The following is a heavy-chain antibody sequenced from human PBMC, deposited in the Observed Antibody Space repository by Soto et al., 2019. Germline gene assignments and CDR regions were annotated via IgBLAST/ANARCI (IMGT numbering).Heavy chain of an antibody. CDR1: GFTFSSYA. V-gene: IGHV3-23*01. D-gene: IGHD3-22*01. CDR3: AKDLDYYDSSGYYYLDY. J-gene: IGHJ4*02. Sequence: GGSLRLSCAASGFTFSSYAMSWVRQAPGKGLEWVSAISGSGGSTYYADSVKGRFTISRDNSKNTLYLQMNSLRAEDTAVYYCAKDLDYYDSSGYYYLDYWGQGPLVTVSS. CDR2: ISGSGGST.